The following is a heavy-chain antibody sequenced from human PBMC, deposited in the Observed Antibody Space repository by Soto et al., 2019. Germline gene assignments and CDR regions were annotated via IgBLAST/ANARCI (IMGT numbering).Heavy chain of an antibody. CDR1: GFTFNTYW. V-gene: IGHV3-7*01. D-gene: IGHD6-25*01. Sequence: EVQLVESGGDLVQPGGSLRLSCAASGFTFNTYWMSWVRQAPGKGLQWVAHIKEDGSEKYYVDSVKGRFTTSRDNAKNLLYLQMNSLGAGDTAMYYCARFTRRSSGDYWGQGTLVTVSS. J-gene: IGHJ4*02. CDR2: IKEDGSEK. CDR3: ARFTRRSSGDY.